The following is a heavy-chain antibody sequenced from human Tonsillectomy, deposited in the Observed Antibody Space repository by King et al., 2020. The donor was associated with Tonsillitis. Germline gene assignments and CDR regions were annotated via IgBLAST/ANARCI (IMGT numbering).Heavy chain of an antibody. J-gene: IGHJ4*02. CDR3: ARHGGVGWYGYYFDY. V-gene: IGHV4-39*07. CDR1: GGSISSSSYY. Sequence: QLQESGPGLVKPSETLSLTCTVSGGSISSSSYYWGWIRQPPGKGLEWIGSIYYSGSTYYNPSLKSRVTISVDTSKNQFSLKLSSVTAADTAVYYCARHGGVGWYGYYFDYWGQGTLVTVSS. D-gene: IGHD6-19*01. CDR2: IYYSGST.